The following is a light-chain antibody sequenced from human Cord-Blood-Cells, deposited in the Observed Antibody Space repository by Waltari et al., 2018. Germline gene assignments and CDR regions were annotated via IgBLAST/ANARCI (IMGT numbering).Light chain of an antibody. CDR2: AAS. J-gene: IGKJ4*01. CDR1: QSISSY. Sequence: DIQMTQSPSSLSASVGDRVTITCRASQSISSYLNWYQQKPGKAPKLRIYAASSLQSGVPSRFSGSGSGTDFTLTISSLQPEDFATYYCQQSDSTPLTFGGGTKVEIK. CDR3: QQSDSTPLT. V-gene: IGKV1-39*01.